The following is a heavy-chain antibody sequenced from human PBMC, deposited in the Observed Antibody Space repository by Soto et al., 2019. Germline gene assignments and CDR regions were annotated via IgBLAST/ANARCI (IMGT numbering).Heavy chain of an antibody. CDR1: GYTFTSYG. J-gene: IGHJ6*02. Sequence: ASVKVSCKASGYTFTSYGISWVRQAPGQGLEWMGWISAYNGNTNYAQKLQGRVTMTTDTSTSTAYMELRSLRSDDTAVYYCARETYYDSIRYYYYGMDVWGQGTTVTVSS. D-gene: IGHD3-22*01. CDR2: ISAYNGNT. CDR3: ARETYYDSIRYYYYGMDV. V-gene: IGHV1-18*01.